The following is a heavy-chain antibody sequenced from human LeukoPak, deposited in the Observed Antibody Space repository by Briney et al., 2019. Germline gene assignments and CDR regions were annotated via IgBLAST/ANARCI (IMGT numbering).Heavy chain of an antibody. CDR1: GYTFTDHY. CDR3: ARGKYRYAADY. Sequence: ASMKVSCKPSGYTFTDHYIHWVRQAPGEGLEWMGRIDPKSGVRNYPQKFQGRVAMTRDTSINTVYMELSSLRSDDTAVYYCARGKYRYAADYWGQGTRVTVST. CDR2: IDPKSGVR. J-gene: IGHJ4*02. V-gene: IGHV1-2*06. D-gene: IGHD5-18*01.